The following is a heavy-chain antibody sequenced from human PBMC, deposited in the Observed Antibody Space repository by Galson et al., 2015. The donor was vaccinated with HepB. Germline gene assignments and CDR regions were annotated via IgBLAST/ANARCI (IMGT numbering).Heavy chain of an antibody. V-gene: IGHV3-30*18. CDR3: AKDLSRSGWRPLYFDY. CDR1: GFTFSSYS. D-gene: IGHD6-19*01. J-gene: IGHJ4*02. Sequence: LRLSCAASGFTFSSYSMHWVRQAPGKGLEWVAVISYDGSNKYYADSVKGRFTISRDNSKNTLYLQMNSLRAEDTAVYYCAKDLSRSGWRPLYFDYWGQGTLVTVSS. CDR2: ISYDGSNK.